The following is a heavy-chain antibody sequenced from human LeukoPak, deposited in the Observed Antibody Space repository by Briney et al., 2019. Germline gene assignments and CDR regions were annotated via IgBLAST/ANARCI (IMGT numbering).Heavy chain of an antibody. J-gene: IGHJ5*02. CDR3: AKESSGNWNYGWFDP. Sequence: GGSLRLSCAASGFTFDDYAMHWVRQAPGKGLEWVSGISWNSGSIGYADSVKGRFTISRDNAKNSLYLQMNSLRAEDTALYYCAKESSGNWNYGWFDPWGQGTLVTVSS. V-gene: IGHV3-9*01. CDR2: ISWNSGSI. CDR1: GFTFDDYA. D-gene: IGHD1-7*01.